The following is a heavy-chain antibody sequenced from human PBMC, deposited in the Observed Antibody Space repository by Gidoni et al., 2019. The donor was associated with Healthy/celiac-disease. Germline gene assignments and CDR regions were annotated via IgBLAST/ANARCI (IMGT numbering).Heavy chain of an antibody. J-gene: IGHJ4*02. CDR1: GFTFSSYE. CDR2: ISSSGSTI. V-gene: IGHV3-48*03. CDR3: ARSLQRLLSLDY. Sequence: EVQLVESGGGLVQPGGSLRLSCAASGFTFSSYEMNWVRQAPGKGLEWVSYISSSGSTIYYADSVKGRCTISRDNAKNSLYLQMNSLRAEDTAVYYCARSLQRLLSLDYWGQRTLVTVSS. D-gene: IGHD3-3*01.